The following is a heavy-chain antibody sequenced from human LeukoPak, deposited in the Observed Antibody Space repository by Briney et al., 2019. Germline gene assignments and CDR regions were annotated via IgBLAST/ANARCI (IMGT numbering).Heavy chain of an antibody. V-gene: IGHV1-2*04. CDR2: INPNSGGT. D-gene: IGHD3-10*01. CDR1: GYTFTGYY. J-gene: IGHJ6*02. CDR3: ARGGSGSYRGYYYGMDV. Sequence: ASVKVSCKASGYTFTGYYMHWVRQAPGQGLEWMGWINPNSGGTNYAQKFQGWVTMTRDTSISTAYMELSRLRSDDTAVYYCARGGSGSYRGYYYGMDVWGQGTTVIVSS.